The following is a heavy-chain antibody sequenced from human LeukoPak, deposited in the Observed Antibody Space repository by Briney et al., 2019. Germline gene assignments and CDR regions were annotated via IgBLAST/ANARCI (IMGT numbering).Heavy chain of an antibody. V-gene: IGHV3-23*01. J-gene: IGHJ4*02. CDR3: AKATGYLL. Sequence: PGGSLRLSCVGSGFTFSNSAMTWVRQAPGKGLEWVSVITSGGARTYYADAVKGRFSISRDNSENTLFLRMNSLRAEDTAVYYCAKATGYLLWGQGTLVIVSS. CDR2: ITSGGART. CDR1: GFTFSNSA. D-gene: IGHD1-14*01.